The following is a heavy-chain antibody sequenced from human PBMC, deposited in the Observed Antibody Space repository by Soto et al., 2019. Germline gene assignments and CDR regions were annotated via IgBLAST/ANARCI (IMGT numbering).Heavy chain of an antibody. CDR1: GGSISSYY. D-gene: IGHD3-10*01. Sequence: SETLSLTCTVSGGSISSYYWSWIRQPPGKGLEWIGYIYYSGSTNYNPSLKSRVTISVDTSKNQFSLKLSSVTAADTAVYYCARSGSLWFGETIDYWGQGTLVTVSS. CDR3: ARSGSLWFGETIDY. CDR2: IYYSGST. J-gene: IGHJ4*02. V-gene: IGHV4-59*01.